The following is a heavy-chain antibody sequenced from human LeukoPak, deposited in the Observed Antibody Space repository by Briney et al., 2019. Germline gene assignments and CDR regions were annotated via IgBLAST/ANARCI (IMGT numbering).Heavy chain of an antibody. CDR1: GFTFSSYW. V-gene: IGHV3-7*01. J-gene: IGHJ4*02. Sequence: QPGGSLRLSCAASGFTFSSYWMSWVRQAPGKGLEWVANIKQDGSEKYYVDSVKGRFTISRDNAKNSLYLQMNSLRAEDTAVYYCARENYYDSSGYPPFDYWGQGTLVTVSS. CDR2: IKQDGSEK. CDR3: ARENYYDSSGYPPFDY. D-gene: IGHD3-22*01.